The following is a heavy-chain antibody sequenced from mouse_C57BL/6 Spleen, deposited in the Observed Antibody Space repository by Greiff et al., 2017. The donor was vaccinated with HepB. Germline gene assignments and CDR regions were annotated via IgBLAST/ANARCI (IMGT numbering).Heavy chain of an antibody. CDR1: GYTFTSYW. V-gene: IGHV1-5*01. D-gene: IGHD1-1*01. CDR3: TREGDYYGSSSFDY. J-gene: IGHJ2*01. Sequence: EVQLQQSGTVLARPGASVKMSCKTSGYTFTSYWMHWVKQRPGQGLEWIGAIYPGNSDTSYNQKFKGKAKLTAVTSASTAYMELSSLTNEDSAVYYWTREGDYYGSSSFDYWGQGTTLTVSS. CDR2: IYPGNSDT.